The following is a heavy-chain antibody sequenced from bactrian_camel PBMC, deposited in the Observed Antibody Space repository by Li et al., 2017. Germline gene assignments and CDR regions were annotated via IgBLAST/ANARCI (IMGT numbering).Heavy chain of an antibody. CDR3: AAVEPFCPTGWLGTQGPYNS. D-gene: IGHD5*01. V-gene: IGHV3S53*01. Sequence: HVQLVESGGGSVQPGGSLRLACTTSGSNDRIDNYYMGWFRQAPGKEREGVASMNTRGSTRYADSLKGRFTISRDIPKDTLYLQMNSLEPEDTALYYCAAVEPFCPTGWLGTQGPYNSWGQGTQVTVS. CDR1: GSNDRIDNYY. J-gene: IGHJ4*01. CDR2: MNTRGST.